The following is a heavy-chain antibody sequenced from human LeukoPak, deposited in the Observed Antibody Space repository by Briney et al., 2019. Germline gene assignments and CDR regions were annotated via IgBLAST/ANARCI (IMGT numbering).Heavy chain of an antibody. J-gene: IGHJ4*02. D-gene: IGHD6-19*01. CDR3: ARVYRYRSGCYYFDF. Sequence: PSETLSLTCTVSGGSISSYYWSWIRQPAGKGLEWIGRIYTSGSTNYNPSLKSRVTMSVDTSKNQFSLKLSSVTAADTAVYYCARVYRYRSGCYYFDFWGQGTLVTVSS. CDR1: GGSISSYY. CDR2: IYTSGST. V-gene: IGHV4-4*07.